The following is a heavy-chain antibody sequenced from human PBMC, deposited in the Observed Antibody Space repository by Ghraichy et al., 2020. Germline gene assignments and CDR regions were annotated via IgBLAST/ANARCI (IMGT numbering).Heavy chain of an antibody. CDR2: ISSSSSTI. CDR3: ARGNSSGRAGAAY. D-gene: IGHD6-19*01. J-gene: IGHJ4*02. CDR1: GFTFTSYS. V-gene: IGHV3-48*04. Sequence: GGSLRLSCAASGFTFTSYSMNWVRQAPGKGLEWVSYISSSSSTIYYADSVKGRFTISRDNAKNSLYLQMNSLRVEDTAVYYCARGNSSGRAGAAYWGQGTLVTVSS.